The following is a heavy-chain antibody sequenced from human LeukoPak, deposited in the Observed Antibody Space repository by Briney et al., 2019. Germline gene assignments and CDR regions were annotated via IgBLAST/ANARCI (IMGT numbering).Heavy chain of an antibody. V-gene: IGHV3-23*01. CDR1: GLTFSSYA. J-gene: IGHJ4*02. D-gene: IGHD5/OR15-5a*01. CDR3: AKKVGLVSAPLYYFDV. CDR2: ISGPAGSW. Sequence: GGSLRLSCAASGLTFSSYAMSWVRRAPGKGLEWVSAISGPAGSWDYADSVKGRFTISRDNSKNTLFLQMNSLRAEDTAIYYCAKKVGLVSAPLYYFDVWGQGTLVTVSS.